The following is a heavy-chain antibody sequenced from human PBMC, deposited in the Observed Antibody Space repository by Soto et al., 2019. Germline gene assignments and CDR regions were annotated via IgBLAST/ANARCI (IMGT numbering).Heavy chain of an antibody. J-gene: IGHJ5*02. D-gene: IGHD2-2*01. Sequence: GASVKASCKASGYTFTSYAMHWVHQAPGQRLEWMGWINAGNGNTKYSQKFQGRVTITRDTSASTAYMELSSLRSEDTAVYYCARVGDCISTSCYLQFDPWGQGTLVTVSS. CDR3: ARVGDCISTSCYLQFDP. CDR1: GYTFTSYA. CDR2: INAGNGNT. V-gene: IGHV1-3*01.